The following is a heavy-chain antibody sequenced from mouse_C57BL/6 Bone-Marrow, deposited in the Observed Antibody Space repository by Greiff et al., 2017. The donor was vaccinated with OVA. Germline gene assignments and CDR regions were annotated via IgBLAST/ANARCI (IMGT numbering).Heavy chain of an antibody. J-gene: IGHJ2*01. CDR3: ARGGGITTVVASDY. Sequence: QVQLQQSGAELVRPGASVKLSCKASGYTFTDYYINWVKQRPGQGLAWIARIYPGSGNTYYNEKFKGKATLTAEKSSSTAYMQLSSLTSEDSAVYFCARGGGITTVVASDYWGQGTTLTVSS. D-gene: IGHD1-1*01. V-gene: IGHV1-76*01. CDR2: IYPGSGNT. CDR1: GYTFTDYY.